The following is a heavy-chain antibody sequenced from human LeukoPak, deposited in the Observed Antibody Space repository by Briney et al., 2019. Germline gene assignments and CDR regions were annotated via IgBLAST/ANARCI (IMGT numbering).Heavy chain of an antibody. CDR3: TRVGVVPAANIYYYYMDV. CDR1: GFTFGDYA. V-gene: IGHV3-49*04. CDR2: IRSKAYGGTT. D-gene: IGHD2-2*01. J-gene: IGHJ6*03. Sequence: GGSLRLSCTASGFTFGDYAMSWVRQAPGKGLEWVGFIRSKAYGGTTEYAASVKGRFTISRDDSKSIAYLQMNSLKTEDTAVYYCTRVGVVPAANIYYYYMDVWGKGTTVTISS.